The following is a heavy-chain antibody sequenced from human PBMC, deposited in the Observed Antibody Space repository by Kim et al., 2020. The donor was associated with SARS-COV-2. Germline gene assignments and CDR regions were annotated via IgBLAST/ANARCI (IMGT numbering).Heavy chain of an antibody. Sequence: GGSLRLSCAASGFTFSSYSMNWVRQAPGKGLEWVSSISSSSSYIYYADSVKGRFTISRDNAKNSLYLQMNSLRAEDTAVYYCARAGDPGNVGLRLGELFIPAGYVQIYGMDVWGQGTTVTVSS. J-gene: IGHJ6*02. CDR2: ISSSSSYI. V-gene: IGHV3-21*01. D-gene: IGHD3-16*01. CDR3: ARAGDPGNVGLRLGELFIPAGYVQIYGMDV. CDR1: GFTFSSYS.